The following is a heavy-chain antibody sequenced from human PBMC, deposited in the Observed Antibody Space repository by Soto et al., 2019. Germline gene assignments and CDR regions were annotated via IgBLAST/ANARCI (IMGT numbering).Heavy chain of an antibody. J-gene: IGHJ5*02. D-gene: IGHD3-10*01. V-gene: IGHV4-4*07. Sequence: SETLSLTCTVSGGSISSYYWSWIRQPAGKGLEWIGRIYSHGTTNYNPSLKSRVTVSVDTSKNQLSLRLTSMTAADTAVYYCAREEDYYGSGSYYNKYNWFDPWGQGTLVTVSS. CDR1: GGSISSYY. CDR2: IYSHGTT. CDR3: AREEDYYGSGSYYNKYNWFDP.